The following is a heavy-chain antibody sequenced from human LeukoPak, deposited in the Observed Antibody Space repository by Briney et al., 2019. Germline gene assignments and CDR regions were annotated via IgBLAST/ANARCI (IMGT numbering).Heavy chain of an antibody. J-gene: IGHJ4*02. D-gene: IGHD2-2*02. V-gene: IGHV4-34*01. Sequence: PSETLSLTCAVDGGSFSGYDWTWIRQPPGKGLEWIGDIDHSGSTNGNPSLKSRVTISVDTSKNQFSLKLSSVTAADTAVYYCARISQLPAAIPFDYWGQGTLVTVSS. CDR1: GGSFSGYD. CDR2: IDHSGST. CDR3: ARISQLPAAIPFDY.